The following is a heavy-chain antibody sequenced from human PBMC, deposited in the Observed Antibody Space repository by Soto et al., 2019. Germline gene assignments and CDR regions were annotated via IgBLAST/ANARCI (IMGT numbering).Heavy chain of an antibody. CDR3: ARTAAAGKYYYGMDV. CDR1: GYSFTSYW. D-gene: IGHD6-13*01. CDR2: IYPGDSDT. Sequence: GHSLQISWKGSGYSFTSYWIGLVRQMPGKGLESMGIIYPGDSDTRYSPSFQGQVTISADKSISTAYLQWSSLKASDTAMYYCARTAAAGKYYYGMDVWGQGTTVTVSS. V-gene: IGHV5-51*01. J-gene: IGHJ6*02.